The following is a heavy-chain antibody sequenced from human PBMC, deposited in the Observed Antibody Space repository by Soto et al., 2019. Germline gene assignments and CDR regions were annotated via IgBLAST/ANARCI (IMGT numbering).Heavy chain of an antibody. J-gene: IGHJ2*01. CDR1: GFTVSSNY. CDR3: ARLYYDILTGYYSWYFDL. CDR2: IYSGGST. V-gene: IGHV3-53*04. D-gene: IGHD3-9*01. Sequence: EVQLVESGGGLVQPGGSLRLSCAASGFTVSSNYMSWVRQAPGKGLEWVSVIYSGGSTYYADSVKGRFTISRHNSKNTLYLQMNSLRAEDTAVYYCARLYYDILTGYYSWYFDLWGRGTLVTVSS.